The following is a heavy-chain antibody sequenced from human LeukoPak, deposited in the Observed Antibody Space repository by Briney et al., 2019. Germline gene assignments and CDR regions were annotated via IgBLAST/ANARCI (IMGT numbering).Heavy chain of an antibody. D-gene: IGHD6-6*01. Sequence: SETLSLTCTVSGYSISSGYYWGWIRQPPGKGLEWIVNIYHTGSTYYNPSHKSRVTISVDTSKNQFSLKLSSVTAADTAVYYCVRSSSSIFDYWGQGTLVTVSS. CDR2: IYHTGST. CDR1: GYSISSGYY. V-gene: IGHV4-38-2*02. CDR3: VRSSSSIFDY. J-gene: IGHJ4*02.